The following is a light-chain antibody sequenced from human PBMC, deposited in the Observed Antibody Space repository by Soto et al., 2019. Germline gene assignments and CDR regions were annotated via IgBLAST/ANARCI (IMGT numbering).Light chain of an antibody. CDR1: SSNFGAGFH. CDR3: QSYDRSLSGYV. J-gene: IGLJ1*01. Sequence: QSVLTQPPSVSGAPGQWVTISCTGSSSNFGAGFHVHWYQQLPGTAPKLLIYDITNRPSGVPDRFSGSKSGTSASLAITGLQAEDEAVYYCQSYDRSLSGYVLGTGTKVTVL. V-gene: IGLV1-40*01. CDR2: DIT.